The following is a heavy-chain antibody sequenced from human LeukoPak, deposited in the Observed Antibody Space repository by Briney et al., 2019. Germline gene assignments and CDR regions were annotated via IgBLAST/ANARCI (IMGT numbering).Heavy chain of an antibody. CDR3: ARDIGDGKNRFDP. D-gene: IGHD1-26*01. CDR2: IIPIFGTA. CDR1: GGTFSSYA. V-gene: IGHV1-69*13. J-gene: IGHJ5*02. Sequence: SVEVSCKASGGTFSSYAISWVRQAPGQGLEWMGGIIPIFGTASYAQKFQGRVTITADESTSTAYMELSSLRSEDTAVYYCARDIGDGKNRFDPWGQGTLVTVSS.